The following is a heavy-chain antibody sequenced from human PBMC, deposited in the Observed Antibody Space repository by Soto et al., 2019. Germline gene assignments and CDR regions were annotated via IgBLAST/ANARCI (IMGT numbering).Heavy chain of an antibody. CDR2: IYYSGST. CDR1: GGSISSYD. CDR3: ASRYGSRFDY. Sequence: PSETLSLTCTVSGGSISSYDWSWIRQPRGKGLEWIGYIYYSGSTNYNPSLKSRVTISVDTSKNQFSLKLSSVTAADTAVYYCASRYGSRFDYWGQGTLVTVSS. D-gene: IGHD5-18*01. J-gene: IGHJ4*02. V-gene: IGHV4-59*08.